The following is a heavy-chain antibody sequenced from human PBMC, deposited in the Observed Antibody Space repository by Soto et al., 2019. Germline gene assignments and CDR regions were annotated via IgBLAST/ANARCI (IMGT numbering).Heavy chain of an antibody. D-gene: IGHD6-25*01. CDR2: IVPIFYAA. V-gene: IGHV1-69*01. J-gene: IGHJ6*02. CDR1: GGTFSSFA. CDR3: ARVLVQRFLSTPQNHYYYGMDV. Sequence: QVQLVQSGAEVKKPGSSVTVSCKASGGTFSSFAISWVRQAPGQGLELMGEIVPIFYAAYYAQKFQGRVSITADDSTSTAYLELSSLRSDDTAVYYCARVLVQRFLSTPQNHYYYGMDVWGQGTTVTVSS.